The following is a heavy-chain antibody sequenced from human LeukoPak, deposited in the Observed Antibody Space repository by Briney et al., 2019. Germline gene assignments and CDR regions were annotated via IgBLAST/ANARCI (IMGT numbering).Heavy chain of an antibody. D-gene: IGHD3-10*01. CDR1: GYTFTSYY. J-gene: IGHJ6*03. Sequence: ASVKVSCKASGYTFTSYYTHWVRQAPGQGLEWMGIINPSGGSTSYAQKFQGRVTITADESTSTAYMELSSLRSEDTAVYYCALGVTMVRGVTIDDYYYYYYMDVWGKGTTVTISS. CDR2: INPSGGST. CDR3: ALGVTMVRGVTIDDYYYYYYMDV. V-gene: IGHV1-46*01.